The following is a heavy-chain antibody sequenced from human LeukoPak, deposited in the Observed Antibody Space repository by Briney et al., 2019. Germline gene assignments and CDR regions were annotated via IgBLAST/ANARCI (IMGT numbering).Heavy chain of an antibody. CDR1: GGSISSSNW. CDR3: ARDLRDGYNYYYYMDV. CDR2: IYHSGST. J-gene: IGHJ6*03. D-gene: IGHD5-24*01. V-gene: IGHV4-4*02. Sequence: PSETLSLTCTVSGGSISSSNWWSWVRQPPGKGLEWIGEIYHSGSTNYNPSLKSRVTISVDKSKNQFSLKLSSVTAADTAVYYCARDLRDGYNYYYYMDVWGKGTTVTVSS.